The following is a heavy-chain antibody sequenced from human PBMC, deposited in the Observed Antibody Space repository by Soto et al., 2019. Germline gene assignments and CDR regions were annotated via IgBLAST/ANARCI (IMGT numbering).Heavy chain of an antibody. D-gene: IGHD3-16*01. CDR3: VREDDGGDREYYGLDV. CDR1: GGYIRYEGYH. CDR2: VHYSGSI. J-gene: IGHJ6*02. V-gene: IGHV4-30-4*08. Sequence: SETICLTSTVAGGYIRYEGYHWTWIQQSPGKGLEWIGYVHYSGSIMYNPSFKSRVTISVDTSKNQFSLHLSSVTAADTAVYFCVREDDGGDREYYGLDVWGQGTTVTVSS.